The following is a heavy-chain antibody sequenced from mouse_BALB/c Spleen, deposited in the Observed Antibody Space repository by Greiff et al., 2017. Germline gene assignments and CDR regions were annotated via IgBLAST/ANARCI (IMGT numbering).Heavy chain of an antibody. CDR1: GFNIKDYY. CDR2: IDPENGNT. CDR3: ARGGNYGDY. J-gene: IGHJ2*01. V-gene: IGHV14-1*02. D-gene: IGHD2-1*01. Sequence: EVQLVESGAELVRPGALVKLSCKASGFNIKDYYMHWVKQRPEQGLEWIGWIDPENGNTIYDPKFQGKASITADTSSNTAYLQLSSLTSEDTAVYYCARGGNYGDYWGQGTTRTVSS.